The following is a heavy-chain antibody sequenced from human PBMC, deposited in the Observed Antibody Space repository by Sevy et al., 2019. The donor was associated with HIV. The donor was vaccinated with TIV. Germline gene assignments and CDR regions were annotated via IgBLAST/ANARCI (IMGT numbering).Heavy chain of an antibody. J-gene: IGHJ4*02. CDR1: GFTFDDYA. CDR2: ITRNSYEAYGGTT. D-gene: IGHD5-12*01. CDR3: SRGLATADTPEYYFDY. V-gene: IGHV3-49*03. Sequence: GGSLRLSCTTSGFTFDDYAMSWFRQAPGKGLGWVAFITRNSYEAYGGTTEYAASVKGRFIISRDDSKSIAYLQMNSLKTEDTAVYYCSRGLATADTPEYYFDYWGQGNLVTVSS.